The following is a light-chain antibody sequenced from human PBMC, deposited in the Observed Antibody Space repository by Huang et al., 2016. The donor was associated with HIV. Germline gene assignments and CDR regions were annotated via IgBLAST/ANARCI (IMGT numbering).Light chain of an antibody. CDR1: QSVFSY. J-gene: IGKJ2*01. CDR2: DAS. CDR3: QQRSAWPRT. V-gene: IGKV3-11*01. Sequence: EIVLTQSPGTLSLSPGERATLSCRTSQSVFSYLALYQQRPVQAPRLLIYDASNRATGIPARFSGSGSGTDFTLTISSLEPEDFAVYYCQQRSAWPRTFGQGTKLEIK.